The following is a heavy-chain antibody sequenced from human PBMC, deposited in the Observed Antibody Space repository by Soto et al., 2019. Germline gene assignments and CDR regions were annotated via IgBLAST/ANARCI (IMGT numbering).Heavy chain of an antibody. J-gene: IGHJ4*02. CDR3: AREGYCSGGSCYSRTMDY. D-gene: IGHD2-15*01. Sequence: QVQLQRWGAGLLKPSETLSLTCAVYGGSFSGYYWSWIRQPPGKGLAWIGEIIHSGSTNYNPSLKSRVTTSVDTSKTQSSLKLSSVTAADTAVYYCAREGYCSGGSCYSRTMDYWGQGTLVTVSS. CDR2: IIHSGST. V-gene: IGHV4-34*12. CDR1: GGSFSGYY.